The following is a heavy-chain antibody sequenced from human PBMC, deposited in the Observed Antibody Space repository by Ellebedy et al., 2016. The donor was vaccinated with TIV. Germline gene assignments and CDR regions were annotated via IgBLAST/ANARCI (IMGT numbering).Heavy chain of an antibody. J-gene: IGHJ5*02. V-gene: IGHV3-23*01. CDR2: ISGTDGSI. Sequence: GGSLRLXXAASGFTFRKSDMRWVRQAPGKGLEWVSAISGTDGSIKYADSVKGRFTISRDDSKNTVFLEMNSLRVEDTAIYYCAKGGWLDLWGQGTLVTVSS. CDR1: GFTFRKSD. CDR3: AKGGWLDL.